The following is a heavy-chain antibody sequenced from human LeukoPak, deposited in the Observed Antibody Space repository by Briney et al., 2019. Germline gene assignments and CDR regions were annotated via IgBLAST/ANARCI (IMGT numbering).Heavy chain of an antibody. J-gene: IGHJ4*02. V-gene: IGHV3-7*01. CDR2: IKQDGSEK. D-gene: IGHD3-22*01. CDR3: ARDGVYYDSSGYYFDY. CDR1: GFTFSSYW. Sequence: GGSLRLSCAASGFTFSSYWMSWVRQAPGKGLEWVANIKQDGSEKYYVDSVKGRFTISRDNAKNSLYLQMNSLRAEDTAVYYCARDGVYYDSSGYYFDYWGQGTLVTVSS.